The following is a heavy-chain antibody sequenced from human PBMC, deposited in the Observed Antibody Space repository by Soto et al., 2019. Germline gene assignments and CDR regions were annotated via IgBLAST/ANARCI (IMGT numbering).Heavy chain of an antibody. D-gene: IGHD4-17*01. V-gene: IGHV4-34*01. CDR2: INHSGST. CDR3: ARALIDYGDSSGPKYFDY. J-gene: IGHJ4*02. CDR1: GGSFSGYY. Sequence: PSETLSLTCAVYGGSFSGYYWSWIRQPPGKGLEWIGEINHSGSTNYNPSLKSRVTISVDTSKNQFSLKLSSVTAADTAVYYCARALIDYGDSSGPKYFDYWGQGTLVTSPQ.